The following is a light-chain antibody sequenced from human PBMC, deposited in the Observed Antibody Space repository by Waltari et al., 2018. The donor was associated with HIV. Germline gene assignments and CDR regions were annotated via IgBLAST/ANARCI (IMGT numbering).Light chain of an antibody. Sequence: QSVLTQPPSVSGAPGQRVTISCTGSSSNIGAGYDVHWYQQLPGPAPKLLIYANTNRPSGVPDRFSGSKSGSSASLAITGLQAEDEAHYYCQSFDSSLTTSGVIFGGGTKLTVL. CDR2: ANT. V-gene: IGLV1-40*01. J-gene: IGLJ2*01. CDR3: QSFDSSLTTSGVI. CDR1: SSNIGAGYD.